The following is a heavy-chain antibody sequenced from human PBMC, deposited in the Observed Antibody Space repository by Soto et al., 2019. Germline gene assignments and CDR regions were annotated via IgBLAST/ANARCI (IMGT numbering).Heavy chain of an antibody. J-gene: IGHJ3*02. CDR3: ARDLVVGARRAFDI. V-gene: IGHV1-69*13. CDR1: GGTFSSYA. Sequence: SVKVSCKGAGGTFSSYAISWWRQAPGQGLEWMGGIIPIFGTANYAQKFQGRVTITADESTSTAYMELSSLRSEDTAVYYCARDLVVGARRAFDIWGQETMCTVSS. D-gene: IGHD1-26*01. CDR2: IIPIFGTA.